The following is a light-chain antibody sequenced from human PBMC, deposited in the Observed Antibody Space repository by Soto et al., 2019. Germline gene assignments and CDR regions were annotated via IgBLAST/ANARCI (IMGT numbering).Light chain of an antibody. J-gene: IGKJ2*01. Sequence: DIQMTQSPSSLSASVGDRVTITCRASQSIVTYLNWYQQKPGKAPNLLIYAASRLQSGVPSRFGGSGSGTTFTLTISSLHPEDFATYFCQQSYNSPPYTVGQGTKLEIK. CDR1: QSIVTY. V-gene: IGKV1-39*01. CDR2: AAS. CDR3: QQSYNSPPYT.